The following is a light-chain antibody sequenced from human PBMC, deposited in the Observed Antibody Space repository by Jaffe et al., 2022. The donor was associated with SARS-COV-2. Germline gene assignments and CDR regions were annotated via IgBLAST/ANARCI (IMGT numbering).Light chain of an antibody. V-gene: IGLV3-1*01. CDR2: EDS. CDR1: RLHDVF. CDR3: QAWDTISVI. J-gene: IGLJ2*01. Sequence: SYELTQPPSVSVSPGQTASITCSGHRLHDVFVSWYQQRPGQSPLLVIYEDSKRPSGIPERFSASNSGNTATLTIGGTQTMDEADYYCQAWDTISVIFGGGTKLTVL.